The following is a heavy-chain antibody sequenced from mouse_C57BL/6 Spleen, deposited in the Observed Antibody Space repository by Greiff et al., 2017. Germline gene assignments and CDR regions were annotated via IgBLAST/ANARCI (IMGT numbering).Heavy chain of an antibody. D-gene: IGHD2-5*01. CDR2: IWSGGST. CDR1: GFSLTSYG. V-gene: IGHV2-2*01. CDR3: ARNFDYSNYDYAMDY. J-gene: IGHJ4*01. Sequence: QVQLQQSGPGLVQPSQSLSITCTVSGFSLTSYGVHWVRQSPGKGLEWLGVIWSGGSTDYNAAFISRLSISKDNSKSQVFFKMNSLQADDTAIYYCARNFDYSNYDYAMDYWGQGTSVTVSS.